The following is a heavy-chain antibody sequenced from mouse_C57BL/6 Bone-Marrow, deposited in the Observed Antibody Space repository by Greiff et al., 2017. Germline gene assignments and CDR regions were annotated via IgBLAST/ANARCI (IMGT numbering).Heavy chain of an antibody. V-gene: IGHV5-16*01. CDR2: INYDGSST. D-gene: IGHD1-1*01. CDR1: GFTFSDYY. Sequence: EVKLMESEGGLVQPGSSMKLSCTASGFTFSDYYMAWVRQVPEKGLEWVANINYDGSSTYYLDSLKSRFIISRDNAKNILYLQMSSLKSEDTATYYCARDGYYGSDYWGQGTTLTVSA. J-gene: IGHJ2*01. CDR3: ARDGYYGSDY.